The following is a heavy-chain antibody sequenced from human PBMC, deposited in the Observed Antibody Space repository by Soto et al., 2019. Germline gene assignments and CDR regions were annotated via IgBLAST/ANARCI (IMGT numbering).Heavy chain of an antibody. Sequence: GGSLRLSCAASGFTVSTKYTSWVRQAPGKGLEWVSVIYSGGSTFYVDSVRGGFTIPRDNSKNPVNLQMNSLRAEDTAVYCCGRDRWAADCWRRGTRVTVA. CDR2: IYSGGST. D-gene: IGHD3-16*01. CDR1: GFTVSTKY. V-gene: IGHV3-66*01. J-gene: IGHJ4*02. CDR3: GRDRWAADC.